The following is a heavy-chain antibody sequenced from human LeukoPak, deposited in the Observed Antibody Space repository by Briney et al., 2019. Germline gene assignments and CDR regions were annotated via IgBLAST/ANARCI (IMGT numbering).Heavy chain of an antibody. CDR2: IYYSGST. J-gene: IGHJ5*02. CDR3: ARDGFYGGDWFDP. Sequence: KPSETLSLTCTVSGGSISSYYWSWIRQPPGKGLEWIGYIYYSGSTNYNPSLKSRVTISVDTSKNQFSLKLSSVTAADTAVYYCARDGFYGGDWFDPWGQGTLATVSS. CDR1: GGSISSYY. V-gene: IGHV4-59*01. D-gene: IGHD3-16*01.